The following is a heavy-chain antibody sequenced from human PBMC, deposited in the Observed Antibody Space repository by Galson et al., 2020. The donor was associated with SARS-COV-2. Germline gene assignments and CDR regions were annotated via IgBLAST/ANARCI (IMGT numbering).Heavy chain of an antibody. Sequence: SETLSLTCTVSGYSISSGYYWGWIRQPPGKGLEWIGSIYHSGSTYYNPSLKSRVTISVDTSKNQFSLKLSSVTAADTAVYYCARVQIDYYGSGRHPYYFDYWGQGTLVTVSS. CDR3: ARVQIDYYGSGRHPYYFDY. CDR2: IYHSGST. J-gene: IGHJ4*02. V-gene: IGHV4-38-2*02. CDR1: GYSISSGYY. D-gene: IGHD3-10*01.